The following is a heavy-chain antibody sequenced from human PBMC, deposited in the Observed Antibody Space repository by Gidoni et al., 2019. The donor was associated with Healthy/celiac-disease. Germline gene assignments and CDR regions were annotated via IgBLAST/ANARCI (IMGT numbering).Heavy chain of an antibody. CDR2: ISAYNGNT. CDR1: GYTLPSYG. V-gene: IGHV1-18*01. D-gene: IGHD2-2*01. J-gene: IGHJ4*02. Sequence: QVQLVQSGAEVQKPGASVKVSSQASGYTLPSYGISWVRQAPGQGLEWMGWISAYNGNTNDAQKLQGRVTMTTDTSTSTAYMELRSLRSDDTAVYYCARDCSSTSCNLDYWGQGTLVTVSS. CDR3: ARDCSSTSCNLDY.